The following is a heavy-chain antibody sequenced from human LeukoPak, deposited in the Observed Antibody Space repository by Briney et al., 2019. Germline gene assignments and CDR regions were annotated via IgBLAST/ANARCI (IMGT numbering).Heavy chain of an antibody. V-gene: IGHV4-59*06. CDR2: IYYSGST. J-gene: IGHJ3*02. CDR3: ARDHSRTRAFDI. CDR1: GGSIRSYY. D-gene: IGHD1-1*01. Sequence: SETLSLTCTVSGGSIRSYYWSWIRQPPGKGLEWIGYIYYSGSTYYNPSLKSRVTISVDTYKNQFSLKLSSVTAADTAVYYCARDHSRTRAFDIWGQGTMVTVSS.